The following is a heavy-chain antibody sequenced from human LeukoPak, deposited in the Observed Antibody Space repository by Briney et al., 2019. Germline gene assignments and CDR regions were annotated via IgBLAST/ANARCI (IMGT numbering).Heavy chain of an antibody. J-gene: IGHJ5*02. D-gene: IGHD6-19*01. Sequence: SVKVSCKASGGTLSSYAISWVRQAPGQGLEWMGGIIPIFGTANHAQKFQGRVTITTDESTSTAYMELSSLRSEDTAVYYCARPQSSGPYLWGNWFDPWGQGTLVTVSS. CDR3: ARPQSSGPYLWGNWFDP. CDR1: GGTLSSYA. V-gene: IGHV1-69*05. CDR2: IIPIFGTA.